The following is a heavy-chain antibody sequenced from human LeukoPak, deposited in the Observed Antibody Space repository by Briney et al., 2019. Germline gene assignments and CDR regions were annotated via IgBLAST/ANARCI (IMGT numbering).Heavy chain of an antibody. CDR3: TKGVFTRGWYYAFHI. V-gene: IGHV3-43*02. CDR2: ISGDGAST. J-gene: IGHJ3*02. Sequence: SGGSLRLSCAASGFTFDDFAMHWVRQAPGKGLEWVSLISGDGASTYYADSVKGRFSISRDNNKNSLYLQMNSLRTEDTAFYYCTKGVFTRGWYYAFHIWGQGTMVTVSS. CDR1: GFTFDDFA. D-gene: IGHD6-19*01.